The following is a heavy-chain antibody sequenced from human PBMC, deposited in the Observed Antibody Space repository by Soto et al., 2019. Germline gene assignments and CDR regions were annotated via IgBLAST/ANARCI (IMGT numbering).Heavy chain of an antibody. J-gene: IGHJ4*02. D-gene: IGHD5-18*01. CDR1: GFAFNNYG. V-gene: IGHV3-21*01. Sequence: GGSLRLSCTVSGFAFNNYGINWVRQAPGKGLEWVSSISKSDYTYYSDSVTGRFTISRDNAKNSVSLQMNTLRAEDTAVYYCAKDEGRYTYGLRDCWGQGTLVTVSS. CDR2: ISKSDYT. CDR3: AKDEGRYTYGLRDC.